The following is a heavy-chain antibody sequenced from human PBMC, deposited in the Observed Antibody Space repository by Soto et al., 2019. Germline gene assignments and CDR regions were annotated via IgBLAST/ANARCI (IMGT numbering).Heavy chain of an antibody. Sequence: QVPLVQSGAEVKKPGASVKVSCKASGYTFTSYGISWVRQAPGQGLEWMGWISAYNGNTNYAQKLQGRVTMTTDTSTSTAYMELRSLRSDDTAVYYCARDSGTYYYDSSGPSFDYWGQGTLVTVSS. CDR2: ISAYNGNT. V-gene: IGHV1-18*01. CDR1: GYTFTSYG. D-gene: IGHD3-22*01. J-gene: IGHJ4*02. CDR3: ARDSGTYYYDSSGPSFDY.